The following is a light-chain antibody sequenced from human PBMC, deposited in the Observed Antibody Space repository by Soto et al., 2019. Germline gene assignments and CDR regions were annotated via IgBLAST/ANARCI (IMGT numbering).Light chain of an antibody. V-gene: IGKV1-5*01. CDR2: DAS. J-gene: IGKJ5*01. CDR1: QIISNS. CDR3: QQLNSYPIT. Sequence: DIQMSQSPSTLSASVGDRVTITCRASQIISNSLAWYQQKPGKAPKLLISDASTLERGVPSRFSGSGSGTEFTLTISSLQPEDFATYYCQQLNSYPITFGQGTRLEIK.